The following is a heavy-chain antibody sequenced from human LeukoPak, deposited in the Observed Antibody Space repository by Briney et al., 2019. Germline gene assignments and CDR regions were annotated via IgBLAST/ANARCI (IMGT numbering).Heavy chain of an antibody. V-gene: IGHV3-48*02. CDR2: ISSSSSTI. Sequence: GGSLRLSCAVSGFTFSTYSMNWVRQAPGKGLEWVSCISSSSSTIYYADSVKGRFTISRDNAKNSLYLQMNSLRDEDTAVYYCAKDSDYYHSSGYYYAYFQHWGQGTLVTVSS. CDR1: GFTFSTYS. CDR3: AKDSDYYHSSGYYYAYFQH. J-gene: IGHJ1*01. D-gene: IGHD3-22*01.